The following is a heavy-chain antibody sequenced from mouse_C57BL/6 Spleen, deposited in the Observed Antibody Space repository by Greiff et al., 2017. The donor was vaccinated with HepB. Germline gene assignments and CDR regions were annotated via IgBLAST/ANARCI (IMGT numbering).Heavy chain of an antibody. D-gene: IGHD1-1*01. J-gene: IGHJ2*01. Sequence: EVKLMESGGGLVKPGGSLKLSCAASGFTFSDYGMHWVRQAPEKGLEWVAYISSGSSTIYYADTVKGRFTISRDNAKNTLFLQMTSLRSEDTAMHYCASEDYYGSSYDYWGQGTTLTVSS. CDR3: ASEDYYGSSYDY. CDR2: ISSGSSTI. CDR1: GFTFSDYG. V-gene: IGHV5-17*01.